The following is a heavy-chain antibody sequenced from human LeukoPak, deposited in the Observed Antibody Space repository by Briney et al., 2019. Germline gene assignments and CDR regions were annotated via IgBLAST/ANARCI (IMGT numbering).Heavy chain of an antibody. Sequence: SETLSLTCTVSGGSISSGGYYWSWIRQHPGKGLEWIGYIYYSGSTYYNPSLKSRFTISVDTSKNQFSLKLGSVTAADTAVYYCARGRAEYVWGSYRPEVNWFDPWGQGTLVTVSS. V-gene: IGHV4-31*03. D-gene: IGHD3-16*02. CDR3: ARGRAEYVWGSYRPEVNWFDP. CDR2: IYYSGST. CDR1: GGSISSGGYY. J-gene: IGHJ5*02.